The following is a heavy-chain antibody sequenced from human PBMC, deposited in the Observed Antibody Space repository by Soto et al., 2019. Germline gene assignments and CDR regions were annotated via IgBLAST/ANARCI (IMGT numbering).Heavy chain of an antibody. Sequence: SETLSLTCTVSGVSISSVSISSNYWGWIRQPPGKGLECIGSMSYSGKTNYNPSLKSRVTISIDTSKNQFSLKLSSVTAADTAVYYCARIPYSSASFDYWGQGSLVTVSS. CDR2: MSYSGKT. CDR3: ARIPYSSASFDY. J-gene: IGHJ4*02. V-gene: IGHV4-61*01. CDR1: GVSISSVSISSNY. D-gene: IGHD6-19*01.